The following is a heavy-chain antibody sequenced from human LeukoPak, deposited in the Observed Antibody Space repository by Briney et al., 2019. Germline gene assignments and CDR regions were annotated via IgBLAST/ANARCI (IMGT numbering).Heavy chain of an antibody. D-gene: IGHD6-19*01. J-gene: IGHJ4*02. CDR1: GYTLTELS. Sequence: GASVKVSCKVSGYTLTELSMHWVRQAPGKGLEWMGGFDPEDGETIYAQKFQGRVTMTEDTSTDTAYMELSGLRSEDTAVYYCATLLRGAVAGAFDYWGQGTLVTVSS. V-gene: IGHV1-24*01. CDR2: FDPEDGET. CDR3: ATLLRGAVAGAFDY.